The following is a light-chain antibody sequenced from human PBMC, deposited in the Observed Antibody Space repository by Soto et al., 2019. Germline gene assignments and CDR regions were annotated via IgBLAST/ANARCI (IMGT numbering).Light chain of an antibody. V-gene: IGLV2-23*01. J-gene: IGLJ2*01. Sequence: QSALTQPASVSGSPGQSIGISCTGTLSGVDTYSFVSWYQHHPGAAPQLIIFEGNKRPSGVSDRFSGSRSGETASLTISGLQAEDEADYYCASWDDSLNGLVFGGGTKVTVL. CDR3: ASWDDSLNGLV. CDR1: LSGVDTYSF. CDR2: EGN.